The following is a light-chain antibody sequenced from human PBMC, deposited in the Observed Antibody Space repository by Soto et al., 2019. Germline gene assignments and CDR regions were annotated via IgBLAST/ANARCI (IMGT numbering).Light chain of an antibody. CDR2: DVS. V-gene: IGLV2-14*01. CDR1: SSDVGGYNY. J-gene: IGLJ1*01. CDR3: SSYTSSSTLYA. Sequence: QSALTQPASVSGSPGQSITISCTGTSSDVGGYNYVSWYQQHPGKAPKLMIYDVSNRPSGVSNRFSGSKSGNTASLTISGLQAEDEADYYCSSYTSSSTLYAFGTGTKFTVL.